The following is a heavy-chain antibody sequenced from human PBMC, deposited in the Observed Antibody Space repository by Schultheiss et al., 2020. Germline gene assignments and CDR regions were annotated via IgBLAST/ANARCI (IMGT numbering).Heavy chain of an antibody. Sequence: SVKVSGKASGGTFSSYAISWVRQAPGQGLEWMGGIIPIFGTANYAQKFQGRVTITADESTSTAYMELSSLRSEDTAVYYCARLDTGPYYYDSSGLFDYWGQGTLVTVSS. CDR2: IIPIFGTA. CDR3: ARLDTGPYYYDSSGLFDY. V-gene: IGHV1-69*01. J-gene: IGHJ4*02. CDR1: GGTFSSYA. D-gene: IGHD3-22*01.